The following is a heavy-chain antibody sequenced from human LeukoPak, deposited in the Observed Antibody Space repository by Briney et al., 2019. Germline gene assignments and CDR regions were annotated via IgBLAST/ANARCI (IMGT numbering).Heavy chain of an antibody. CDR1: GGSISSGDYY. Sequence: SETLSLTCPVSGGSISSGDYYWSWIRQPPGKGLEWIGYIYYSGSTYYNPSLKSRVTISVDTSKNQFSLKLSSVTAADTAVYYCARENGDYVFFDYWGQGALVTVSS. CDR2: IYYSGST. CDR3: ARENGDYVFFDY. J-gene: IGHJ4*02. D-gene: IGHD4-17*01. V-gene: IGHV4-30-4*01.